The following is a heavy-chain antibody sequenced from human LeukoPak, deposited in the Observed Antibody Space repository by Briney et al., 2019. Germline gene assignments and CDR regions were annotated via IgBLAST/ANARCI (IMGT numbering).Heavy chain of an antibody. CDR1: GFTFSNAW. J-gene: IGHJ4*02. V-gene: IGHV3-15*01. Sequence: PGGSLRLSCAASGFTFSNAWLNWVRQAPGKGLEWVGHIKSKTDGGTTDYAAPVKGRFTISRDDSKNTLFLQMNSLKTEDTAVYYCTLPWGSGSYHDYWGQGILVTVSS. D-gene: IGHD3-10*01. CDR2: IKSKTDGGTT. CDR3: TLPWGSGSYHDY.